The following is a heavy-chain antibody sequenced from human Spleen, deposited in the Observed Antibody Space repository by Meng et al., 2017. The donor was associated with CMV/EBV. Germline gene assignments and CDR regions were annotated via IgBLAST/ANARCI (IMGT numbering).Heavy chain of an antibody. J-gene: IGHJ4*02. V-gene: IGHV4-61*01. CDR2: IHYTERS. CDR3: AGGGQVPLGY. D-gene: IGHD2-15*01. CDR1: GGSVRSGSFY. Sequence: RHFSGGSVRSGSFYWYWIRQPPGKGLEWIGYIHYTERSNYNPSLKSRLTISLDTSENQFSLKLTSVTTADTAMYYCAGGGQVPLGYWGQGALVTVSS.